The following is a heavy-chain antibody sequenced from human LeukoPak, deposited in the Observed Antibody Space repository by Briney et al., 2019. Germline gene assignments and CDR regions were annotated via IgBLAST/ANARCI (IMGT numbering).Heavy chain of an antibody. D-gene: IGHD4-17*01. CDR3: TRDRTTVTLFDY. V-gene: IGHV3-74*01. Sequence: GGSLRLSCAASGFTFKNYWIHWVRQTPGKELVWISAISTDGSRTRYADSVKGRITISRDNAKNTVYLQMNNLRGEDTALYYCTRDRTTVTLFDYWGQGTLVTVSS. CDR1: GFTFKNYW. CDR2: ISTDGSRT. J-gene: IGHJ4*02.